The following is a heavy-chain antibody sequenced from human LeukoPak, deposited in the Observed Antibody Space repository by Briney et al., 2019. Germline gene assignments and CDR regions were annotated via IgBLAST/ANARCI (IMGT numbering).Heavy chain of an antibody. CDR1: GFIFNNYG. CDR2: IYSDGSKQ. Sequence: GGPLRLSCAESGFIFNNYGMHWVRQAPGKGLEWVAVIYSDGSKQNYADSVKGRFTISRDDSKNTVYLQMNSLRADDTAVYYCAKDVRSGYFDYWGQGTLVTVSS. CDR3: AKDVRSGYFDY. V-gene: IGHV3-33*06. D-gene: IGHD3-22*01. J-gene: IGHJ4*02.